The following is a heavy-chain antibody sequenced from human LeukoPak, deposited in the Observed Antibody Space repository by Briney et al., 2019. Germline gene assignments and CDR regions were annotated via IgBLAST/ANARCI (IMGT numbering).Heavy chain of an antibody. J-gene: IGHJ5*02. D-gene: IGHD6-13*01. V-gene: IGHV3-7*01. CDR1: GVTFSTHW. Sequence: PGGSLRLSCAASGVTFSTHWMSWVRQAPGKGLQWVANIKPDGSEKFYVHSVKGRFTISRDNAKNSLYLQLNGLRAEDTALYYCARVRSSIWSRQVSIWFDPWGQGTLVTVSS. CDR3: ARVRSSIWSRQVSIWFDP. CDR2: IKPDGSEK.